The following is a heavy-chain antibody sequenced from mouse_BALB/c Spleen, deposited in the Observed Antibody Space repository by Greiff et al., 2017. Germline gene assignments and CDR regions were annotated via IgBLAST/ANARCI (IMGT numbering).Heavy chain of an antibody. CDR3: TRWGGNYFYAMDY. Sequence: QVQLQQSGAELVKPGASVKLSCKASGYTFTSYYMYWVKQRPGQGLEWIGEINPSNGGTNFNEKFKSKATLTVDKSSSTAYMQLSSLTSEDSAVYYCTRWGGNYFYAMDYWGQGTSVTVSS. CDR2: INPSNGGT. J-gene: IGHJ4*01. V-gene: IGHV1S81*02. D-gene: IGHD2-1*01. CDR1: GYTFTSYY.